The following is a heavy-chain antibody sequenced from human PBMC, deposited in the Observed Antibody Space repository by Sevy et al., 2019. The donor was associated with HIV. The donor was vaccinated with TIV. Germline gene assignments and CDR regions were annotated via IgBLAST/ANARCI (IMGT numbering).Heavy chain of an antibody. CDR3: ARQAPLLSDY. CDR1: GGSISSSSYY. V-gene: IGHV4-39*01. Sequence: SETLSLTCTVSGGSISSSSYYWGWIRQPPGKGLEWIGSIYYSGSTYYNPSLKSRVTISVDTSKSQFSLKLSSVTAADTAVYYCARQAPLLSDYWGQGTLVTVSS. CDR2: IYYSGST. J-gene: IGHJ4*02.